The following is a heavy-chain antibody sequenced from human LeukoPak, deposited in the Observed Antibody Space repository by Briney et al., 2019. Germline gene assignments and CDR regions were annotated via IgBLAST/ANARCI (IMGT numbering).Heavy chain of an antibody. J-gene: IGHJ4*02. CDR2: IYYSGST. D-gene: IGHD3-3*01. CDR3: ARSIGDFWSGSNFDY. V-gene: IGHV4-59*11. Sequence: SEALSLTCTVSGGSISSHYWSWIRQPPGKGLEWIGYIYYSGSTNYNPSLKSRVTISVDTSKNQFSLKLSSVTAADTAVYYCARSIGDFWSGSNFDYWGQGTLVTVSS. CDR1: GGSISSHY.